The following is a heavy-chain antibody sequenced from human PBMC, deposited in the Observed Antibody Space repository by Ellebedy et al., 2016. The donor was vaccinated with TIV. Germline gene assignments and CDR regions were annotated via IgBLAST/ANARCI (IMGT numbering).Heavy chain of an antibody. V-gene: IGHV3-33*01. CDR1: GFTFSHYG. D-gene: IGHD3-10*01. CDR2: ILYDGSDK. Sequence: PGGSLRLSCEVSGFTFSHYGMHWVRQAPGKGLEWVAVILYDGSDKYYSESVKGRFTISRDNSKDTMFLRMNSLRAEDTAIYYCARDWKRITFVRGVIDPYNGMDVWGQGTTVTVSS. CDR3: ARDWKRITFVRGVIDPYNGMDV. J-gene: IGHJ6*02.